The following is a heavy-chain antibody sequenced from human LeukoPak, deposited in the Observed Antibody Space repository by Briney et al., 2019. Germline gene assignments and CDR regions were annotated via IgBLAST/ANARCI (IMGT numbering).Heavy chain of an antibody. CDR1: GFTFSSYW. D-gene: IGHD2-21*01. Sequence: GGSLRLSCAASGFTFSSYWMTWVRQAPGKGLEWVASIKQDGSETYYVDSVKGRFTISRDNAKNSLYLQLNSLRAEDTAVYYCARGPSYCGGNCYYYFDYWGLGTLVSVSS. V-gene: IGHV3-7*01. CDR3: ARGPSYCGGNCYYYFDY. J-gene: IGHJ4*02. CDR2: IKQDGSET.